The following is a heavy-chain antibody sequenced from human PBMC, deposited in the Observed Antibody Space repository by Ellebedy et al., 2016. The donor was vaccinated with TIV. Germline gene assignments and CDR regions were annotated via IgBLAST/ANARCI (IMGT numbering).Heavy chain of an antibody. CDR3: ARGSAEGRAFDY. V-gene: IGHV1-3*01. J-gene: IGHJ4*02. Sequence: MFQGRGTITRDTSASTAYLELSSLRSEDTAVYYCARGSAEGRAFDYWGQGTLVTVSS. D-gene: IGHD3-10*01.